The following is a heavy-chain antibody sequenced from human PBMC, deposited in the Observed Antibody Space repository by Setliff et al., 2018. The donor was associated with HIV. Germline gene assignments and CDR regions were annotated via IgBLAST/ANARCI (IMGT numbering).Heavy chain of an antibody. CDR2: ISVYNGNT. CDR3: ARIDESITIFGVITYPMDV. J-gene: IGHJ6*03. Sequence: ASVKVSCKASGYTFTSYGISWVRQVPGQGLEWLGWISVYNGNTNYAQTLQGRLTMTTDTSTNTAYLDLRSLRSDDTAIYYCARIDESITIFGVITYPMDVWGKGTTVTVSS. CDR1: GYTFTSYG. D-gene: IGHD3-3*01. V-gene: IGHV1-18*01.